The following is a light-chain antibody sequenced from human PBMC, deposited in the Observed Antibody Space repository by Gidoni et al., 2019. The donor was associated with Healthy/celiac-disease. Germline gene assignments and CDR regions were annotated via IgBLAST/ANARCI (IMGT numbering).Light chain of an antibody. CDR1: QSLLHSNGYNY. CDR3: MQALLPRT. CDR2: LGS. Sequence: DIVMTQSPLSLPVTPGEPASISCRSSQSLLHSNGYNYLDWYLQKPGQSPQLLIYLGSTRASGVPDRFSGSGSGTDFTLKISRVEAEDVGVYYCMQALLPRTFGQGTKVEIK. V-gene: IGKV2-28*01. J-gene: IGKJ1*01.